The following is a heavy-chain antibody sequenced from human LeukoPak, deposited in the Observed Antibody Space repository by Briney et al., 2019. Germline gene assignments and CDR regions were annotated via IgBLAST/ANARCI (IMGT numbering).Heavy chain of an antibody. CDR2: IYYTGST. J-gene: IGHJ4*02. CDR1: GGSIYSYY. CDR3: ARVYQSAEYYFDY. V-gene: IGHV4-59*01. D-gene: IGHD2-2*01. Sequence: SETLSLTCTVSGGSIYSYYWSWIRQPPGKGLEWIGYIYYTGSTEYHPSLKSRVTISLDTSKNQFSLKLTSVTAADTAVYYCARVYQSAEYYFDYWGQGNLGSVSS.